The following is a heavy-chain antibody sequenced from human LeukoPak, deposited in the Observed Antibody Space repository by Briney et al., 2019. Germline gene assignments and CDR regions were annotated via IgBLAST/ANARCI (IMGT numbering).Heavy chain of an antibody. Sequence: ASVKVSCKASGYTFTSYDINWVRQATGQGLEWMGWMNPNSGNTGYAQKFQGRVTMTRNTSISTAYMELSGLRSEDAAVYYCARDPPGVDDAFDIWGQGTMVTVSS. CDR2: MNPNSGNT. J-gene: IGHJ3*02. CDR1: GYTFTSYD. CDR3: ARDPPGVDDAFDI. V-gene: IGHV1-8*01. D-gene: IGHD2-15*01.